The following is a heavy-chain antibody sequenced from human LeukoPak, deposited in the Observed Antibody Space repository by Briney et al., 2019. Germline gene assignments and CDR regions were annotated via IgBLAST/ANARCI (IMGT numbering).Heavy chain of an antibody. CDR3: AREGGPYRPLDY. J-gene: IGHJ4*02. V-gene: IGHV4-4*02. CDR1: GGSITNTNY. CDR2: VNLQGST. Sequence: SETLSLTCGVSGGSITNTNYWTWVRQPPGKGLEWIGEVNLQGSTNYNPSLMGRVAISVGTSENHISLQLTSVTAADTAVYYCAREGGPYRPLDYSGQGTLVTVSS.